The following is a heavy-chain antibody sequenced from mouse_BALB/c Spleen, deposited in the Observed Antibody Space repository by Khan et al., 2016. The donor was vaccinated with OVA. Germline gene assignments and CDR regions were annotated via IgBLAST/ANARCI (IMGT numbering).Heavy chain of an antibody. Sequence: QVQLKQSGAEQAKPGASVKMSCKTSGYTFSSYWMHWVKQRPGQGLEWIGYINPTSGYTEYNEKFKDKATLSADKSSSTAYMQLTSLTSEDSAVYYCARDRIDYRGQGTTLTVSS. V-gene: IGHV1-7*01. CDR2: INPTSGYT. J-gene: IGHJ2*01. CDR3: ARDRIDY. CDR1: GYTFSSYW.